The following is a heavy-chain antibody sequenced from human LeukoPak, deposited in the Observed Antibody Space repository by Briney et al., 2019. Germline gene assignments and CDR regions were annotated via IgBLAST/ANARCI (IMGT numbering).Heavy chain of an antibody. CDR1: GYTFTSYA. Sequence: ASVKVSCKASGYTFTSYAMHWVRQAPGQRVEWMGWINAGNGNTKYSQKFQGRVTITRDTSASTAYMELSSLRSEDTAVYYCARAPYSSSWYDYWGQGTLVTVSS. CDR2: INAGNGNT. CDR3: ARAPYSSSWYDY. J-gene: IGHJ4*02. V-gene: IGHV1-3*01. D-gene: IGHD6-13*01.